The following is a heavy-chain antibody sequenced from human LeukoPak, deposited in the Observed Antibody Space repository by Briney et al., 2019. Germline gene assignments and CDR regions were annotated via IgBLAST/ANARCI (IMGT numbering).Heavy chain of an antibody. Sequence: GGSLRLSCAASGFTFSSYAMSWVRQAPGKGLEWVSAISGSGGSTYYADSVKGRFTISRDNSKNTMYLQMNSLRAEDTAVYYCAKDVHTSDWYGWFDSWGQGTLVTVSS. V-gene: IGHV3-23*01. J-gene: IGHJ5*01. CDR3: AKDVHTSDWYGWFDS. CDR2: ISGSGGST. D-gene: IGHD6-19*01. CDR1: GFTFSSYA.